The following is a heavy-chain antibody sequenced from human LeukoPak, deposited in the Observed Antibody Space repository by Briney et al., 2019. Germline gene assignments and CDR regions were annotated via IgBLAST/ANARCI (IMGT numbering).Heavy chain of an antibody. CDR3: ARDGSGSYYNFWPGNWFDP. Sequence: GASVKVSCKASGYTFTNYGISWVRQAPGQGLEWMGWISAYNGNRNYAQKLQGRVTMTTDTSTSTAYMELRSLRSDDTAVYYCARDGSGSYYNFWPGNWFDPWGQGTLVTVSS. J-gene: IGHJ5*02. CDR1: GYTFTNYG. D-gene: IGHD3-10*01. CDR2: ISAYNGNR. V-gene: IGHV1-18*01.